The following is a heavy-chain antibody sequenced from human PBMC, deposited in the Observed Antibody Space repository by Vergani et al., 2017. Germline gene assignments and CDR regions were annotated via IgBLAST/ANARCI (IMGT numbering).Heavy chain of an antibody. D-gene: IGHD3-22*01. CDR3: ARGYYRYHDGTGYWEFDY. J-gene: IGHJ4*02. CDR1: GESIRSGSHY. CDR2: IYYTGLT. V-gene: IGHV4-61*01. Sequence: QVKLQESGPGLLKPSQTLSLTCTVSGESIRSGSHYWNWIRQPPGKTLEWIGYIYYTGLTKYNPSFKSRVTTSVDTSKNQFSLKLSSVTAADTAVYYCARGYYRYHDGTGYWEFDYWGQGTLVTVSS.